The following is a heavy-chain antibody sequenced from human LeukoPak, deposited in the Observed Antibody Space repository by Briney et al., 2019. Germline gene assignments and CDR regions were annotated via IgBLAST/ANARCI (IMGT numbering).Heavy chain of an antibody. CDR3: AKGYYFDILSGYSSLDS. D-gene: IGHD3-9*01. CDR1: GFSFSSYA. J-gene: IGHJ4*02. CDR2: ISGSGGST. Sequence: GGTLRLSCAAPGFSFSSYAMSWVRQAPGKGLEWVSAISGSGGSTYYADSVKGRFTISRDDSKNTLYLQMNSLRAEDTAAYYCAKGYYFDILSGYSSLDSWGQGTLVTVSS. V-gene: IGHV3-23*01.